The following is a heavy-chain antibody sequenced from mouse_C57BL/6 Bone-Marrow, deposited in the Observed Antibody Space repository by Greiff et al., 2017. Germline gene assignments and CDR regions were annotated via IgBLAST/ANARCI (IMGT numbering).Heavy chain of an antibody. CDR1: GYTFTSYW. D-gene: IGHD1-1*01. CDR3: ASYLSHYYGGSYFAY. V-gene: IGHV1-64*01. Sequence: QVQLQQPGAELVKPGASVKLSCKASGYTFTSYWMHWVKQRPGQGLEWIGMINPNSGSTNYNEKFKSKATLTVDKSSSTAYMQLSSLTSENSAVYYCASYLSHYYGGSYFAYWGQGTTLTVSS. J-gene: IGHJ2*01. CDR2: INPNSGST.